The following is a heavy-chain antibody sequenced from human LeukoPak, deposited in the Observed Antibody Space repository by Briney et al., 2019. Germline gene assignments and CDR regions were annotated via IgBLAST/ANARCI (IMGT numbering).Heavy chain of an antibody. V-gene: IGHV3-48*01. D-gene: IGHD4-17*01. J-gene: IGHJ4*02. CDR1: GFTFGTYN. CDR3: ARDYSTVTTFFDY. Sequence: PGGSLRLSCAASGFTFGTYNMNWVRQAPGKGLEWVSYITSGGTTIYYADSVKGRFTISRDNAKNSLYLQMNSLRAEDTAVYYCARDYSTVTTFFDYWGQGTLVTVSS. CDR2: ITSGGTTI.